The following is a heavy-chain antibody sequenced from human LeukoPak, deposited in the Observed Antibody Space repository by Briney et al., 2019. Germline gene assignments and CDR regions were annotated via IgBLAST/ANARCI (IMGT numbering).Heavy chain of an antibody. J-gene: IGHJ4*02. V-gene: IGHV1-69*05. CDR2: IIPIFGTA. Sequence: SVKVSCKASGGTFSSYAISWVRQAPGQGLEWMGGIIPIFGTANYAQKFQGRVTITTDESTSTAYMELSSLRSEDTAVYYCARGGWELLDFDYWGQGTLVTVS. D-gene: IGHD1-26*01. CDR3: ARGGWELLDFDY. CDR1: GGTFSSYA.